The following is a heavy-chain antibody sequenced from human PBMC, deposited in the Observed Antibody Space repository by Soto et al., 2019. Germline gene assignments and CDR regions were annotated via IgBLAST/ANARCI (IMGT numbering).Heavy chain of an antibody. CDR1: SGSLSGYY. CDR2: ISPSGTT. J-gene: IGHJ4*02. Sequence: SETLSLTCSLYSGSLSGYYWSWIRQPPGKGLEWIGEISPSGTTNYSPSLKSRVSISVDTSKNQFSLNLTSLTAVDTAVYYCARAPKVSGSAQTRPDFWGQGSLVTVSS. D-gene: IGHD6-6*01. V-gene: IGHV4-34*01. CDR3: ARAPKVSGSAQTRPDF.